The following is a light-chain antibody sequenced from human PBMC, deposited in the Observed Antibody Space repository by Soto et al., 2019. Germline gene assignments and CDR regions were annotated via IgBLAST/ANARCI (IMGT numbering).Light chain of an antibody. CDR1: QSISSRN. V-gene: IGKV3-20*01. J-gene: IGKJ4*01. CDR3: QQYGSSPLT. Sequence: EIVLTQSPGTLSLSPGERATLSCRTSQSISSRNLAWYQQKPGQAPRLLIYGASSRATSIPDRFSGSGSGTDFTLTISRLEPEDFAVYYCQQYGSSPLTFGGGTKVEIK. CDR2: GAS.